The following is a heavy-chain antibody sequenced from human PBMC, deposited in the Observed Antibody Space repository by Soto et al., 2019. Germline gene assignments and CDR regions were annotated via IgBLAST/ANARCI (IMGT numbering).Heavy chain of an antibody. D-gene: IGHD3-22*01. Sequence: QVQLVQSGAEVKKPGSSVKVSCKASGGTFSSYAISWVRQAPGQGLEWMGGIIPIFGTANYAQKFQGRVTITADKSTSTAYMELSSLRSEHTAVYYCARVEGYYDSSGYYGWGYYYGMDVWGQGTTVTVSS. CDR1: GGTFSSYA. V-gene: IGHV1-69*06. J-gene: IGHJ6*02. CDR2: IIPIFGTA. CDR3: ARVEGYYDSSGYYGWGYYYGMDV.